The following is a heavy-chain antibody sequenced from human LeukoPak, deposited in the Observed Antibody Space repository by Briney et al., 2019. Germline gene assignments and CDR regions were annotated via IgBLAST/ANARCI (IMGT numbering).Heavy chain of an antibody. CDR2: INWNGGST. D-gene: IGHD3-22*01. J-gene: IGHJ3*02. Sequence: PGGSLRLSCAASGFTFDDYGMSWVRQAPGKGLEWVSGINWNGGSTGYADSVKGRFTISRDNAKNSLYLQMNSLRAEDTALYYCARGPLAYDSSGYYLMAAFDIWGQGTMVTVSS. V-gene: IGHV3-20*04. CDR3: ARGPLAYDSSGYYLMAAFDI. CDR1: GFTFDDYG.